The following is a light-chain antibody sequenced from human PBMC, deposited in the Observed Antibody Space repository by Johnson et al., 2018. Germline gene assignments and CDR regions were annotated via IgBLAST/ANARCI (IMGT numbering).Light chain of an antibody. CDR2: ENN. CDR1: SSNIGNNY. CDR3: GTWDSRLSAVNV. Sequence: QSVLTQPPSVSAAPGQKVTISCSGSSSNIGNNYVSWYQQLPGTAPKLLIYENNKRPSGIPDRFSGSKSGTSATLGITGLQTGDGADYYCGTWDSRLSAVNVFGTGTKVTVL. V-gene: IGLV1-51*02. J-gene: IGLJ1*01.